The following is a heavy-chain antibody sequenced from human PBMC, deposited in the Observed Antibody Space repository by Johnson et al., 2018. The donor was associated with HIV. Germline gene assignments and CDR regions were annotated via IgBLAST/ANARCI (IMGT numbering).Heavy chain of an antibody. CDR3: TTWPYYYDTSEDAFDI. Sequence: QVQLVESGGGVVQPGRSLRLSCAASGFTFSSYAMHWVRQAPGKGLEWVDVISDDGSNTSYADSVKGRFTISRDDSKNPLYLQMNRLKTEDTAVYYCTTWPYYYDTSEDAFDIWGQGTMVTVSS. CDR2: ISDDGSNT. D-gene: IGHD3-22*01. CDR1: GFTFSSYA. J-gene: IGHJ3*02. V-gene: IGHV3-30-3*01.